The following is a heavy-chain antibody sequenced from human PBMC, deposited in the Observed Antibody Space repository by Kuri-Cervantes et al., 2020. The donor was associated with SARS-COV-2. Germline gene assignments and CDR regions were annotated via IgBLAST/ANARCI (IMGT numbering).Heavy chain of an antibody. D-gene: IGHD6-6*01. CDR1: GFTFSDYA. J-gene: IGHJ4*02. CDR2: IRSKAYGGTT. Sequence: GGSLRLSCTASGFTFSDYAMSWVRQAPGKGLEWVGFIRSKAYGGTTEYAASVKGRFTISRDDSKSIAYLQMNSLKTEDTAVYYCTSEKQLGPSYGRSQRLDYWGQGTLVTVSS. CDR3: TSEKQLGPSYGRSQRLDY. V-gene: IGHV3-49*04.